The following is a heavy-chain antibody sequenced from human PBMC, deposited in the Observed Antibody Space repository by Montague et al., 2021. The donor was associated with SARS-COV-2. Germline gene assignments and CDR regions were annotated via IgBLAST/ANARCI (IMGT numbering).Heavy chain of an antibody. CDR1: GGSISHYH. D-gene: IGHD3-9*01. CDR2: IYSSGGT. J-gene: IGHJ4*02. V-gene: IGHV4-59*01. Sequence: SETLSLTCAVSGGSISHYHWNWIRQHPGKGLEWIGYIYSSGGTNYNPSLTSRVTLSLDAATNHFSLRLSSVTAADTAVYYCARGTAVLTGYYDCWGQGTLVTVSS. CDR3: ARGTAVLTGYYDC.